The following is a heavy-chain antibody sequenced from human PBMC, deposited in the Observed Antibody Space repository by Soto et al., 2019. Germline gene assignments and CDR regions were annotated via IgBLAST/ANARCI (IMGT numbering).Heavy chain of an antibody. V-gene: IGHV4-38-2*01. CDR1: GYSISSGYY. Sequence: PSETLSLTCAVSGYSISSGYYWGWIRQPPWKGLEWIGSVYHSGSTYYNPSLKSRVTISVDTSKDQFSLRLDSVTAADTAVYYCTRGHYGDFSYFDQWGQGTPVTVSS. D-gene: IGHD4-17*01. CDR2: VYHSGST. CDR3: TRGHYGDFSYFDQ. J-gene: IGHJ4*02.